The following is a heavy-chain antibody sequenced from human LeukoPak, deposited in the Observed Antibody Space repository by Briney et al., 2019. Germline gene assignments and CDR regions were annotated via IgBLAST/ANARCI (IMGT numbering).Heavy chain of an antibody. Sequence: GGSLRLSCAASGFPFSDYYMSWIRQAPGKGLEWVSYISSSGTTIYYADSVKGRFTISRDNDKNSLYLQMNSLRAEDTAVYYCARRRDSGSLQHFDYWGQGTLVTVSS. CDR3: ARRRDSGSLQHFDY. J-gene: IGHJ4*02. V-gene: IGHV3-11*01. D-gene: IGHD1-26*01. CDR1: GFPFSDYY. CDR2: ISSSGTTI.